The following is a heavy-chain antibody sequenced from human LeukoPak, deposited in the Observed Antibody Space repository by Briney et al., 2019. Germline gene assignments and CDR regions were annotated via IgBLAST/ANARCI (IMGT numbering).Heavy chain of an antibody. D-gene: IGHD1-14*01. CDR2: INAGNGNT. J-gene: IGHJ4*02. V-gene: IGHV1-3*01. CDR1: GYTFTSYV. CDR3: ARDIFGTSRPSDY. Sequence: GASVKVSCKASGYTFTSYVIHWVRQAPGQRLEWMGWINAGNGNTKYSQRFQGRVTITRDTSASTAYMELSSLRSEDTAVYYCARDIFGTSRPSDYWGQGTLVTVSS.